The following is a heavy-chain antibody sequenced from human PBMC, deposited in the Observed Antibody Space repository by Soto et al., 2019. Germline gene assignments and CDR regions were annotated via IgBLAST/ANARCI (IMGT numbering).Heavy chain of an antibody. CDR3: AKREGRYSSSYGFDY. CDR1: GFSFSSYG. J-gene: IGHJ4*02. D-gene: IGHD6-6*01. V-gene: IGHV3-30*18. Sequence: QVQLVESGGGVVQPGRSLRLSCAASGFSFSSYGMHWVRQAPGKGLEWVAVISYDGSNMYYADSVKGRFIISRDNSKNTVYLQMNSLRAEDTAVYYCAKREGRYSSSYGFDYWGRGTLVTVSS. CDR2: ISYDGSNM.